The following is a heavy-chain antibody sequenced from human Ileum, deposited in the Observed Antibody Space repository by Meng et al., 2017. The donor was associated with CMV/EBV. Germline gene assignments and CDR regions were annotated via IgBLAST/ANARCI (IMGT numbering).Heavy chain of an antibody. CDR2: ISVHHGNT. V-gene: IGHV1-18*01. Sequence: QFYLVRSGTEVKKPGASVKVSCKTSGYTFTNHNIAWVRQAPGQGLEWMGWISVHHGNTDYAQKYQDRVTMTRDTSTNTAYMELRSLTSDDTAMYYCARDNWGYDYWGQGTLVTVSS. D-gene: IGHD7-27*01. CDR3: ARDNWGYDY. CDR1: GYTFTNHN. J-gene: IGHJ4*02.